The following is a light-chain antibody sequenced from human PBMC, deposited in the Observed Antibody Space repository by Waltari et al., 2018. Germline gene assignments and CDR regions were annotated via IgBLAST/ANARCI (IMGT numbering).Light chain of an antibody. CDR1: QAISSY. J-gene: IGKJ1*01. CDR2: YAD. CDR3: QQGNTYPWT. Sequence: DIQMSQSPSSLSASVGDRVTITCRASQAISSYLNWYQQKPERVPKLLIYYADSLASGVPSRFSGSGSGTEFTLTISSLQPEDFAIYYCQQGNTYPWTFGQGTTVGIK. V-gene: IGKV1-17*01.